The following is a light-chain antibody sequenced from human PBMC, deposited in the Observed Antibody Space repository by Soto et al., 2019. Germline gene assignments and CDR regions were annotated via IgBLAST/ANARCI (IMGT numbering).Light chain of an antibody. CDR2: GAS. Sequence: EIVLTQSPCTLSLSPGERATVSCRASQSFSSSYLAWYQQKPGQAPRLLIYGASTRDTDIPERFSGSGSGTDFTLTISRVEPEDFALYYCQQYGTSLWTFGQGTKVDI. V-gene: IGKV3-20*01. J-gene: IGKJ1*01. CDR3: QQYGTSLWT. CDR1: QSFSSSY.